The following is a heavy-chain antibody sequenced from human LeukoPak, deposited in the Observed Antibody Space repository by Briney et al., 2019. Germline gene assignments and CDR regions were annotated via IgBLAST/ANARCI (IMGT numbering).Heavy chain of an antibody. D-gene: IGHD6-19*01. CDR3: ARHEASGWYHSVGPGVGAFDI. J-gene: IGHJ3*02. Sequence: GESLKISCKGSGYSFPNYWIGWVRQMPGKSLEGMGIIYPGDSDTRYSPSFQGQVTISADKSISTAYLQWSSLKASDTAMYYCARHEASGWYHSVGPGVGAFDIWGQGTMVTVSS. V-gene: IGHV5-51*01. CDR1: GYSFPNYW. CDR2: IYPGDSDT.